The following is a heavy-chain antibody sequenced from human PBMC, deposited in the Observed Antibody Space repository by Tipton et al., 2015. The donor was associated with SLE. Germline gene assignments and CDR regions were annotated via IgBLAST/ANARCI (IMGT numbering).Heavy chain of an antibody. V-gene: IGHV4-4*09. CDR1: GDSIRSHY. J-gene: IGHJ3*01. D-gene: IGHD3-16*02. CDR2: IYTSGST. CDR3: ARGRMITFGGVIAKEAFDV. Sequence: LRLSCTVSGDSIRSHYWSWIRQPPGKGLEWIGYIYTSGSTNYNPSLKSRVTISVDTSKNQFSLKLSSVTAADTAVYYCARGRMITFGGVIAKEAFDVWGQGTMVTVSS.